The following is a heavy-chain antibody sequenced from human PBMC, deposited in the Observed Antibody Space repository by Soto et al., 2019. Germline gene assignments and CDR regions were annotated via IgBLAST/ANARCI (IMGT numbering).Heavy chain of an antibody. D-gene: IGHD3-16*02. V-gene: IGHV4-39*01. CDR2: IYYSGST. Sequence: QLQLQESGPGLVKPSETLSLTCTVSGGSISSSSYYWGWIRQPPGKGLEWIGSIYYSGSTYYNPSLKSRVTISVDTSKNQISLKLSSVTAADTAVYYCARHPRTITFGGVIVHPLDYWGQGTLVTVSS. J-gene: IGHJ4*02. CDR1: GGSISSSSYY. CDR3: ARHPRTITFGGVIVHPLDY.